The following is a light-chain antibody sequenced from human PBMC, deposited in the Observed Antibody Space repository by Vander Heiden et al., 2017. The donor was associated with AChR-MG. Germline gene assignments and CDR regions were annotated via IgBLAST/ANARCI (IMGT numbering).Light chain of an antibody. CDR1: SSDVGANNY. V-gene: IGLV2-14*03. Sequence: SALSQPASVSWSPGQSITISCTGTSSDVGANNYVSWYQQHPGKVPKIMIYDVSNRPSGVSDRFSGSKSDNTASLTISGLQAEDEADYYCSSYTSSSTPVVFGTGTKVPVL. CDR3: SSYTSSSTPVV. CDR2: DVS. J-gene: IGLJ1*01.